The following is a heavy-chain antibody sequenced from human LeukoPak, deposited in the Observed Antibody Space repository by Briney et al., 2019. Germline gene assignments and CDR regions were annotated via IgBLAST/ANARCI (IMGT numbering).Heavy chain of an antibody. D-gene: IGHD5-24*01. J-gene: IGHJ4*02. CDR1: GGSISSYY. CDR2: IYYSGST. V-gene: IGHV4-59*08. Sequence: PSETLSLTCTVSGGSISSYYWSWIRQPPGKGLEWIGYIYYSGSTNYNPSLKSRVTISVDTSKNQFSLKLSSVTAADTAVYYCARTSQETLRFDYWGQGTLVTVSS. CDR3: ARTSQETLRFDY.